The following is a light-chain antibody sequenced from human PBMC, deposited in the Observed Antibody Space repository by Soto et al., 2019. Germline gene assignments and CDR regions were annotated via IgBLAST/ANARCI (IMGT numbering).Light chain of an antibody. CDR2: DNN. Sequence: QSVLTQPPSVSAAPGQKVTVSCSGSSSNIESNVVSWYQHLPGAAPKLLVFDNNNRPSGIPDRFSGSKSGTSATLGITGLQAGDEADYYCAAWDSSLSVFLFGGGTKLTVL. V-gene: IGLV1-51*01. CDR3: AAWDSSLSVFL. CDR1: SSNIESNV. J-gene: IGLJ2*01.